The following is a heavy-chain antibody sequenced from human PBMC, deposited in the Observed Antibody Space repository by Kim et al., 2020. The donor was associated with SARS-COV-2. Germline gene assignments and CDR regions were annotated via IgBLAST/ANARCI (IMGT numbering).Heavy chain of an antibody. CDR1: GFTFSSYA. D-gene: IGHD3-9*01. CDR2: ISYDGSNK. CDR3: ARVPHYDILTGHDAFDI. J-gene: IGHJ3*02. Sequence: GGSLRLSCAASGFTFSSYAMHWVRQAPGKGLEWVAVISYDGSNKYYADSVKGRFTISRDNSKNTLYLQMNSLRAEDTAVYYCARVPHYDILTGHDAFDIWGQGTMVTVSS. V-gene: IGHV3-30*04.